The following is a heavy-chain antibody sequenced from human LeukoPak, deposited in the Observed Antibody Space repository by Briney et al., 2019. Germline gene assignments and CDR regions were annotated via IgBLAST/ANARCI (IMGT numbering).Heavy chain of an antibody. CDR2: IYRRGDT. CDR3: AKLIHPYTSSWYPFDS. Sequence: GGSLRLSCAASGFSVSSYDLNWVRQAPGKGLEWVSVIYRRGDTDYADSVKGRFTISRDNSKNTLYLQMNSLRAEDTAIYYCAKLIHPYTSSWYPFDSWGQGTLVTVSS. CDR1: GFSVSSYD. J-gene: IGHJ4*02. D-gene: IGHD6-13*01. V-gene: IGHV3-53*01.